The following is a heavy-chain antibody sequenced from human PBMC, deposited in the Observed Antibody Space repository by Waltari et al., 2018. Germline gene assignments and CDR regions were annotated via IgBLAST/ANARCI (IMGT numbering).Heavy chain of an antibody. Sequence: QVQLQESGPELGERSEPLSLTCTVSGGSISSYYWSWVRQPAGKGLEWIGRIYTSGSTNYNPSLKSRVTMSVDTSKNQFSLKLSSVTAADTAVYYCARDEDYGGTAYAFDIWGQGTMVTVSS. CDR2: IYTSGST. D-gene: IGHD4-17*01. V-gene: IGHV4-4*07. CDR1: GGSISSYY. CDR3: ARDEDYGGTAYAFDI. J-gene: IGHJ3*02.